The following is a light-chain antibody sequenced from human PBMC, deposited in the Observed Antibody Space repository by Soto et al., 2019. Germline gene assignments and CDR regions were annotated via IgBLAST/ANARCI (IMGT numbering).Light chain of an antibody. J-gene: IGKJ1*01. Sequence: MVLTQSPGTLSLSPGERATLSCRASQSVSSNYLAWYQQKPGQAPRLLIYGVSSRATGIPDRFSGSGSGTDFTLTISRLEPEDFAVYYCQQYGISPRTFGQGTKVDIK. CDR1: QSVSSNY. CDR2: GVS. CDR3: QQYGISPRT. V-gene: IGKV3-20*01.